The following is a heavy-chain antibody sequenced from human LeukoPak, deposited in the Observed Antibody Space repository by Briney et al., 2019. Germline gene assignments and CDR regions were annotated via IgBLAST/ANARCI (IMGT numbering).Heavy chain of an antibody. Sequence: GASVKVSCKSSGYTFTGYYMHWVRQAPGQGLEWMGWINPNSGGTNYAQKFQGRVTMTRDTSISTAYMGLSRLRSDDTAVYYCARDTRGYSYGFYSGPGAFDIWGQGTMVTVSS. D-gene: IGHD5-18*01. CDR2: INPNSGGT. CDR3: ARDTRGYSYGFYSGPGAFDI. CDR1: GYTFTGYY. V-gene: IGHV1-2*02. J-gene: IGHJ3*02.